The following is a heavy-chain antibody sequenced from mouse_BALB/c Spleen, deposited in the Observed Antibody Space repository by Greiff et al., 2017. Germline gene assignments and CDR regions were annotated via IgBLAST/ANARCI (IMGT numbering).Heavy chain of an antibody. CDR3: ARPNWDSYAMDY. J-gene: IGHJ4*01. CDR2: ISSGGSYT. V-gene: IGHV5-6*01. Sequence: EVQVVESGGDLVKPGGSLKLSCAASGFTFSSYGMSWVRQTPDKRLEWVATISSGGSYTYYPDSVKGRFTISRDNAKNTLYLQMSSLKSEDTAMYYCARPNWDSYAMDYWGQGTSVTVSS. D-gene: IGHD4-1*01. CDR1: GFTFSSYG.